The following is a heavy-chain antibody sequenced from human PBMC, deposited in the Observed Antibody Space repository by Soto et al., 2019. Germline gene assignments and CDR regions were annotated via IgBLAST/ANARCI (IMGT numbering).Heavy chain of an antibody. J-gene: IGHJ4*02. CDR2: ISYDGSNK. CDR3: ARESFYSSGYYSYYFDY. V-gene: IGHV3-30-3*01. Sequence: GGSLRLSCAASGFTFSSYAMHWVRQAPGKGLEWVAVISYDGSNKYYADSVKGRFTISRDNSKNTLYLQMNSLRAEDTAVYYCARESFYSSGYYSYYFDYWGQGTLVTVSS. CDR1: GFTFSSYA. D-gene: IGHD3-22*01.